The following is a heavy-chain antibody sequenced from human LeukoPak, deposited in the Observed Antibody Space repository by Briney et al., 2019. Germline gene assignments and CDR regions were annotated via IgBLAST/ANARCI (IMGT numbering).Heavy chain of an antibody. Sequence: AGGSLRLSCAASGFTFSSYSMNWVRQAPGKGLEWVSSISSSSSYIYYADSVKGRFTISRDNAKNSLYLQMNSLRAEDTAVYYCAEASCADCYYYYMDVWGKGTTVTVSS. V-gene: IGHV3-21*01. D-gene: IGHD2-2*01. CDR3: AEASCADCYYYYMDV. CDR2: ISSSSSYI. CDR1: GFTFSSYS. J-gene: IGHJ6*03.